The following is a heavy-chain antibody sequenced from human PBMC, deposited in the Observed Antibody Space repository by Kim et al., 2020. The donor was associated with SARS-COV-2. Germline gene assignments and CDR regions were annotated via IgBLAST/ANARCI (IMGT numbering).Heavy chain of an antibody. CDR3: ARGSGTWALYYYYGMDV. D-gene: IGHD3-3*01. Sequence: VMGRFTISRDNSKSTLYLQMNSLRAEYTAVYYCARGSGTWALYYYYGMDVWGQGTTVTVSS. V-gene: IGHV3-30*07. J-gene: IGHJ6*02.